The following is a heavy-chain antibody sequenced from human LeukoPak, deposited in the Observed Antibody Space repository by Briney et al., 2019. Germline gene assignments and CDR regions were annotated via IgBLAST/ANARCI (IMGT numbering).Heavy chain of an antibody. CDR1: GGSISSYY. Sequence: MPSETLSLTCTVSGGSISSYYWSWIRQPPGKGLEWIGYIYYSGSTNYNPSLKSRVTISVDTSTNQFSLKLSSVTAADTAVYYCARDQAGGDRFYYYYYGMDVWGQGTTVTVSS. V-gene: IGHV4-59*01. D-gene: IGHD4-17*01. CDR2: IYYSGST. J-gene: IGHJ6*02. CDR3: ARDQAGGDRFYYYYYGMDV.